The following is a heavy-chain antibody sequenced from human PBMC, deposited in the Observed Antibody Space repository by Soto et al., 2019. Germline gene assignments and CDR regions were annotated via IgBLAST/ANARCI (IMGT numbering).Heavy chain of an antibody. J-gene: IGHJ4*02. CDR1: GFSFSDSA. D-gene: IGHD3-16*01. V-gene: IGHV3-73*01. CDR3: ARGGGIGVNDF. Sequence: GGSLRLSCAASGFSFSDSAMHWVRQAPGKGLEWIARIRSGANNYLTAYPASVTGRFTISRDDSKNTTYLQMDGLTSDDTAMYFCARGGGIGVNDFWGQGIIVPV. CDR2: IRSGANNYLT.